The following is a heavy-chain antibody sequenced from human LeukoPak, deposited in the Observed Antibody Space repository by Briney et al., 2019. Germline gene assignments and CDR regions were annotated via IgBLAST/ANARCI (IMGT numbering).Heavy chain of an antibody. CDR3: ARGLRGRLLQDAFDI. Sequence: SETLCLTCTVSGGSISSYYWSWIRQPPGKGLEWIGYIYYSGSTNYNPSLKSRVTISVDTSKNQFSLKLSSVTAADTAVYYCARGLRGRLLQDAFDIWGQGTVVTVSS. D-gene: IGHD5-24*01. J-gene: IGHJ3*02. CDR2: IYYSGST. CDR1: GGSISSYY. V-gene: IGHV4-59*12.